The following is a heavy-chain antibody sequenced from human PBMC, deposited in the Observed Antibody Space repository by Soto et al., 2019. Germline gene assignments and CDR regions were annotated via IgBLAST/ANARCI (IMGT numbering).Heavy chain of an antibody. CDR3: AKGDCSGGRCYRGFDY. J-gene: IGHJ4*02. CDR2: VSASGSIT. V-gene: IGHV3-23*01. Sequence: EVQVLESGGGLVQPGGSLRLSCAASGFTFSSCDMSWVRQAPGKGLEWVSGVSASGSITSYADSAKGRFTISRDNAKNTMFMQMNSLRAEDTAVYFCAKGDCSGGRCYRGFDYWGQGTLVTVSS. D-gene: IGHD2-15*01. CDR1: GFTFSSCD.